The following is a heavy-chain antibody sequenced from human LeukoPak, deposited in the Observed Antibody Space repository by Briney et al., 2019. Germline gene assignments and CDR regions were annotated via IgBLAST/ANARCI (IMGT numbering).Heavy chain of an antibody. D-gene: IGHD3-10*01. J-gene: IGHJ4*02. CDR1: VYTFTVYY. Sequence: GASVNVSFKASVYTFTVYYMHWGRQAPGQGGEGMGWINPNSGGTNYAQKFQGSVTMTRDTSISTAHMELSRLRSDDPAVYYCVIWFGELLSGDYWGQGTLVTVSS. CDR3: VIWFGELLSGDY. CDR2: INPNSGGT. V-gene: IGHV1-2*02.